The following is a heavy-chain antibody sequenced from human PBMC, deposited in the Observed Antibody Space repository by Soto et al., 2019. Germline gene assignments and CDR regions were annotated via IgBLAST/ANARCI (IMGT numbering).Heavy chain of an antibody. D-gene: IGHD5-12*01. V-gene: IGHV1-69*13. CDR2: IIPIFGTA. CDR1: GGTFSSYA. J-gene: IGHJ6*02. CDR3: ARVVIVATITANYYYGMDV. Sequence: SVKVSCKASGGTFSSYAISWVRQAPGQGLEWMGGIIPIFGTANYAQKFQGRVTITADESTSTAYMELSSLRSEDTAVYYCARVVIVATITANYYYGMDVWGQGTTVTVSS.